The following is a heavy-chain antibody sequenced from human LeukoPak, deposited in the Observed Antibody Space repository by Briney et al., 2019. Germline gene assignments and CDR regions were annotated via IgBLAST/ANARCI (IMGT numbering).Heavy chain of an antibody. J-gene: IGHJ3*01. CDR1: GYSFTNYW. CDR2: VYRGDSDT. V-gene: IGHV5-51*01. Sequence: PGEPLKISCKGSGYSFTNYWIGWVRQMPGKGVEWMGIVYRGDSDTRYSPSFQGQVTISADKSVNSAYLQWSSLKASDTAMYYCARPNITSYYDSRGYDAFDVWGQGTMVTVSS. CDR3: ARPNITSYYDSRGYDAFDV. D-gene: IGHD3-22*01.